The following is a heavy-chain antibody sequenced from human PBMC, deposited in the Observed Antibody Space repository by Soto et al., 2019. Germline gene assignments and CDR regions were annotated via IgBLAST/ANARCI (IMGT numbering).Heavy chain of an antibody. J-gene: IGHJ4*02. Sequence: QEQLVESGGGVVQPGKSLRLSCAASGFTFSTYGMHWVRQAPGKGLEWVAVIWYDGSNKYHGDSLKGRFTISRDNSKNTLYLQINNLRAEDTAVYYCGRDGALGDTAVVDSWGQGTLVTVSS. D-gene: IGHD5-18*01. V-gene: IGHV3-33*01. CDR2: IWYDGSNK. CDR1: GFTFSTYG. CDR3: GRDGALGDTAVVDS.